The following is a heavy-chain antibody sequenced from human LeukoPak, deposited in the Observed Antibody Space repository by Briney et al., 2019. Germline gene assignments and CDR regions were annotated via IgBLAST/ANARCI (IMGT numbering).Heavy chain of an antibody. D-gene: IGHD3-22*01. CDR3: ARRVDDSSGYHY. CDR2: IHYSGGT. V-gene: IGHV4-39*01. Sequence: PSETLSLTCTVSGGSISSSSYYWGWIRQPPGKGLEWIGSIHYSGGTYYNPSLKSRVTISVDTSKNQFSLKLSSVTAADTAVYYCARRVDDSSGYHYWGQGTLVTVSS. J-gene: IGHJ4*02. CDR1: GGSISSSSYY.